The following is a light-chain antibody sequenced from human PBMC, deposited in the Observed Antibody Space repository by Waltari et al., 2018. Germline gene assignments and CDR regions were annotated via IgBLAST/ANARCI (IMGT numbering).Light chain of an antibody. CDR3: KQYNTFSPYT. Sequence: DIQMTQSPSSLSASVGDRVSITCRASQSVSKWLAWYQHKPGRAPTLLIYEASTLQSGVPSRFRGSGSGTDFTLTITDLQTEDSATYYCKQYNTFSPYTFGQGTKVEI. CDR2: EAS. CDR1: QSVSKW. V-gene: IGKV1-5*01. J-gene: IGKJ2*01.